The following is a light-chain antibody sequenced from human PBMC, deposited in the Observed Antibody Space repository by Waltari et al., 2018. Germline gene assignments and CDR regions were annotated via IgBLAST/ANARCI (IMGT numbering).Light chain of an antibody. V-gene: IGKV4-1*01. CDR1: QSVLYSSNNKNY. CDR2: WAS. J-gene: IGKJ4*01. Sequence: DIVMTQSPDSLAVSLGERATINCKSSQSVLYSSNNKNYLAWYQQKAGQPPKVLIYWASTRESGVPDRFSGSGSGTDFTLTISSLQAEDVALYYCQHYYNIPLTFGRGTRVEIK. CDR3: QHYYNIPLT.